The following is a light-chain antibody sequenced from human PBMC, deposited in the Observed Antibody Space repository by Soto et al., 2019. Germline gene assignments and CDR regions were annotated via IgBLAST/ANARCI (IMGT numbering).Light chain of an antibody. CDR2: GAS. J-gene: IGKJ1*01. CDR1: QSVNSN. Sequence: EIVMTQSPATLSVSPGERATLSCRASQSVNSNLAWYQQKPGQAPRLLIYGASSRATGIPARFSGSGSGTHFTLAISRLEPEDFAVYYCHQFGDSPQTSGQGTKVDIK. V-gene: IGKV3-15*01. CDR3: HQFGDSPQT.